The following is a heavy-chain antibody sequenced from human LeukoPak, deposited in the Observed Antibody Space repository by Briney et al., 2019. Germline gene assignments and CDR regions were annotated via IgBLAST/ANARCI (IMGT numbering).Heavy chain of an antibody. J-gene: IGHJ4*02. D-gene: IGHD4-17*01. V-gene: IGHV3-48*02. CDR1: GFTFSSYS. CDR2: ISSSSSLI. Sequence: PGGSLRLSCAASGFTFSSYSMNWVRQAPGKGLEWVSYISSSSSLIYYTDSVKGRFTISRDNAKNSLYPQMNSLRDEDTAVYYCAREETGGDYVFDYWGQGTLVTVSS. CDR3: AREETGGDYVFDY.